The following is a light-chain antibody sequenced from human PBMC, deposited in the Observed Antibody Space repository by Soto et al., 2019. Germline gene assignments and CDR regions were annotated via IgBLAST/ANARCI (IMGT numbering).Light chain of an antibody. J-gene: IGKJ3*01. CDR2: DAY. Sequence: EDVLTKSPDTVSLSPGETATLSCRASQSVDRYVAWYQQKVGQAPRLLIYDAYSRATGVGARFTGSGSATDFSLTITSLEPEDFAVYYCQLRGKWPSTLGPGTKVDIK. V-gene: IGKV3-11*01. CDR1: QSVDRY. CDR3: QLRGKWPST.